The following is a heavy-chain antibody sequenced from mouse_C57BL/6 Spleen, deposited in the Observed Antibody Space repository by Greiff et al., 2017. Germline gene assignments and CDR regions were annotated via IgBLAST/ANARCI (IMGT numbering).Heavy chain of an antibody. CDR1: GYTFTRYW. CDR2: IHPSDSDT. D-gene: IGHD3-2*02. Sequence: QVQLQQPGAEPVKPGASVKVSCKASGYTFTRYWMHWVKQRPGQGLEWIGRIHPSDSDTNYNQKFKGKATLTVDKSSSTAYMQLSSLTSEDSAVYYCAIAEGGQLRLRGAMDYWGQGTSVTVSS. J-gene: IGHJ4*01. CDR3: AIAEGGQLRLRGAMDY. V-gene: IGHV1-74*01.